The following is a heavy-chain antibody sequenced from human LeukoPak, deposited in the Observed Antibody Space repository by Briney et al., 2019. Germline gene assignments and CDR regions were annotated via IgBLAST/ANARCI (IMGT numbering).Heavy chain of an antibody. CDR1: GFTFSSYG. D-gene: IGHD3-22*01. V-gene: IGHV3-33*01. CDR3: ARGAWGYYDSSGPFDY. Sequence: GGSLRLSCAASGFTFSSYGMHWVRQAPGKGLEWVAVIWYDGSNKYYADSVKGRFTISRDNSKNTLYLQMNSLRAEDTAVCYCARGAWGYYDSSGPFDYWGQGTLVTVSS. J-gene: IGHJ4*02. CDR2: IWYDGSNK.